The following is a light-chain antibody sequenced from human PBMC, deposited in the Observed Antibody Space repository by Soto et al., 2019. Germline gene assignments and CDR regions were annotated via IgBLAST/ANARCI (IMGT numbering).Light chain of an antibody. V-gene: IGLV3-21*04. CDR1: NIGSKS. CDR3: HVWDSSSDHVV. Sequence: SYELTQPPSVSVAPGKTAKITCWGNNIGSKSVHWYQQKPGQAPVLVIYHDSARPSGIPERFSGSNSGNTATLTISRVEAGDEVDYYCHVWDSSSDHVVFGGGTKLTVL. J-gene: IGLJ2*01. CDR2: HDS.